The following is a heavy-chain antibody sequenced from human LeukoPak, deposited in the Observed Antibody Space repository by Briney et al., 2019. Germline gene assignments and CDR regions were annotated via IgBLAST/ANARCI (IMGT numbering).Heavy chain of an antibody. CDR1: GGSISSSNYY. Sequence: PSETLSLTCTVSGGSISSSNYYWSWIRQPPGKGLEWIGEINHSGSTNYNPSLKSRVTISVDTSKNQFSLKPSSVTAADTAVYYCARGQGSGFWSGYYSYYFDYWGQGTLVTVSS. V-gene: IGHV4-39*07. CDR3: ARGQGSGFWSGYYSYYFDY. J-gene: IGHJ4*02. D-gene: IGHD3-3*01. CDR2: INHSGST.